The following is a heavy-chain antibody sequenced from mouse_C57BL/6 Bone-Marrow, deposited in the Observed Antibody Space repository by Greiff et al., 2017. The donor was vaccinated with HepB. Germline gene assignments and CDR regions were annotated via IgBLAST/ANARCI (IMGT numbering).Heavy chain of an antibody. Sequence: EVKLVESGPGMVKPSQSLSLTCTVTGYSITSGYDWHWIRHFPGNKLEWMGYISYSGSTNYNPSLKSRISITHDTSKNHFFLKLNSVTTEDTATYYCARAEALYAMDYWGQGTSVTVSS. J-gene: IGHJ4*01. CDR1: GYSITSGYD. V-gene: IGHV3-1*01. CDR3: ARAEALYAMDY. CDR2: ISYSGST.